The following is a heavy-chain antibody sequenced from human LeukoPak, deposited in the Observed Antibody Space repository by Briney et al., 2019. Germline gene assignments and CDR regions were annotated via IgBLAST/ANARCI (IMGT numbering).Heavy chain of an antibody. J-gene: IGHJ3*02. CDR3: ARRRFCSSTSCYEGAFDI. Sequence: KKPGESLKISCKGSGYSFTSYWIGWVRPMPGKGLEWTGIIYPGDSDTRYSPSFQGQVAISADKSISAAYLQWSSLQASDTAMYYCARRRFCSSTSCYEGAFDIWGQGTKVTVSS. CDR2: IYPGDSDT. CDR1: GYSFTSYW. V-gene: IGHV5-51*03. D-gene: IGHD2-2*01.